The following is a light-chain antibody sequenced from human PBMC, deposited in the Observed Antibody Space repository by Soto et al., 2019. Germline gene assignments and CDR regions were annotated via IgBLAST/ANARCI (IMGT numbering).Light chain of an antibody. CDR1: QGISRW. Sequence: DIQMTQSPSTLSASVGDLVTITCRASQGISRWLAWYQQKPGRAPKLLIYEASILESGVPSRFSGSGSGTEFTLTISSLQPSDFATYYCQQSNSKSWTFGQGTRVEIK. J-gene: IGKJ1*01. V-gene: IGKV1-5*01. CDR3: QQSNSKSWT. CDR2: EAS.